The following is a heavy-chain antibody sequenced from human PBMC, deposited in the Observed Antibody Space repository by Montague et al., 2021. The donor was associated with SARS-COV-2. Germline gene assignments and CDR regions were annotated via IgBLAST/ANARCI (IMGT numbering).Heavy chain of an antibody. Sequence: LSLSLSASGFTFSSYAMHWVRQAPGKGLAWVAVISYDGSNKFYADSVKGRFTISRDNSKNTLYLQMNSLRADDTAVYYCARVGYGSGSYWAFDIWGQGTMVTVSS. V-gene: IGHV3-30-3*01. CDR3: ARVGYGSGSYWAFDI. D-gene: IGHD3-10*01. J-gene: IGHJ3*02. CDR2: ISYDGSNK. CDR1: GFTFSSYA.